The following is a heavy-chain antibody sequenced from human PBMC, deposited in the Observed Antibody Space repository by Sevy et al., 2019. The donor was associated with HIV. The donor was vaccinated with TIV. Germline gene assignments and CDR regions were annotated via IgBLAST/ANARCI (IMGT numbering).Heavy chain of an antibody. CDR3: ARDLDLYSSSSDDAFDI. V-gene: IGHV3-33*01. CDR1: GFTFSSYG. Sequence: GGSLRLSCAASGFTFSSYGMHWVRQAPGKGLEWVAVIWYDGSNKYYADSVKGRFTISRDNSKNTLYLQMNSLRAEDTAVYYCARDLDLYSSSSDDAFDIWGQGTMVTV. CDR2: IWYDGSNK. D-gene: IGHD6-6*01. J-gene: IGHJ3*02.